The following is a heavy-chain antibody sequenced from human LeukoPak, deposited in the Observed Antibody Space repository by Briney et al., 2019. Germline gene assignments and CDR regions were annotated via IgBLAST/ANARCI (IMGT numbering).Heavy chain of an antibody. CDR3: AEAGNPMGEYFWSGYYDFDY. Sequence: GGSLRLSCAASGFTFSSYSMNWVRQAPGKGLEWVSAISGSGGSTYYADSVKGRFTISRDNSKNTLYLQMNSLRAEDTAVYYCAEAGNPMGEYFWSGYYDFDYWGQGTLVTVSS. V-gene: IGHV3-23*01. CDR2: ISGSGGST. J-gene: IGHJ4*02. D-gene: IGHD3-3*01. CDR1: GFTFSSYS.